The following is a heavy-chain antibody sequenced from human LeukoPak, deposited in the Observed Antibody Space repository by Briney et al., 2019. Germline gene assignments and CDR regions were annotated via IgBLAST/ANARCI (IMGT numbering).Heavy chain of an antibody. J-gene: IGHJ4*02. CDR1: GGSISSSSYY. V-gene: IGHV4-39*07. Sequence: SETLSLTCTVSGGSISSSSYYWGWIRQPPGKGLEWIGSIYYSGSTYYNPSLKSRDTISADTSKNQFSLKLSSVTAADTAVYYCAREYYDSSGYPDYWGQGTLVTVSS. CDR2: IYYSGST. CDR3: AREYYDSSGYPDY. D-gene: IGHD3-22*01.